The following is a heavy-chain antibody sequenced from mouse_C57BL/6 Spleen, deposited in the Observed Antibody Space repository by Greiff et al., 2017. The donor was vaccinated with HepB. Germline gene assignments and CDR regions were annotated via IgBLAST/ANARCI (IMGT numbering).Heavy chain of an antibody. J-gene: IGHJ1*03. D-gene: IGHD2-4*01. V-gene: IGHV1-55*01. Sequence: VQLQQPGAELVKPGASVKMSCKASGYTFTSYWITWVKQRPGQGLEWIGDIYPGSGSTNYNEKFKSKATLTVDTSSSTAYMQLSSLTSEDSAVYYCARHGDYDGYFDVWGTGTTVTVSS. CDR1: GYTFTSYW. CDR2: IYPGSGST. CDR3: ARHGDYDGYFDV.